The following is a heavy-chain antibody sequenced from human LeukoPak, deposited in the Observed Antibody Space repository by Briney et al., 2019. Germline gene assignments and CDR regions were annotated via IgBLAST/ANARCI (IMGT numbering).Heavy chain of an antibody. Sequence: ASVKVSCKASGYTFTGYYMYWVRQAPGQGLEWMGWINPNSGGTNYAQKFQGRVTMTRDMSTSTVYMELSSLRSEDTAVYYCARDWAPGNSGSYAAIDYWGQGTLVTVSS. D-gene: IGHD1-26*01. J-gene: IGHJ4*02. CDR3: ARDWAPGNSGSYAAIDY. CDR1: GYTFTGYY. V-gene: IGHV1-2*02. CDR2: INPNSGGT.